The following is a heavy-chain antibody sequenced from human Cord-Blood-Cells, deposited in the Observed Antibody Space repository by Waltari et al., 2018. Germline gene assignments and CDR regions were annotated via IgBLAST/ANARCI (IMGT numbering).Heavy chain of an antibody. Sequence: QVQLVESGGGVVQPGRSLRLSCAASGFTFSSYGMHWVRQAPGKGLEWVSVIWYDGSNKYYADSVKGQFTISRDNSKNTLYLQMNSLRAEDTAVYYCARAEAGYWYFDLWGRGTLVTVSS. CDR1: GFTFSSYG. J-gene: IGHJ2*01. V-gene: IGHV3-33*01. CDR3: ARAEAGYWYFDL. CDR2: IWYDGSNK.